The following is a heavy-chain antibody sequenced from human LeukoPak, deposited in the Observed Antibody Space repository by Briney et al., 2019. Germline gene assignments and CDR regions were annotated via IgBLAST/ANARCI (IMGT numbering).Heavy chain of an antibody. V-gene: IGHV1-3*01. J-gene: IGHJ4*02. Sequence: ASVNVSCKASGYTFTSYAMNWVRQAPGQRLEWMGWINAGNGNTKYSQKFQGRVTITRDTSASTAYMELSSLRSDDTAMYYCAMRKPYDSSGPFDYWGQGTLVTVSS. D-gene: IGHD3-22*01. CDR2: INAGNGNT. CDR3: AMRKPYDSSGPFDY. CDR1: GYTFTSYA.